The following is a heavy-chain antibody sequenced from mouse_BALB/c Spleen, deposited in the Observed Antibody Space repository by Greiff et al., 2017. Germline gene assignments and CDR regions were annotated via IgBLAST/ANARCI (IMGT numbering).Heavy chain of an antibody. CDR2: IDPANGNT. Sequence: DVQLQESGAELVKPGASVKLSCTASGFNIKDTYMHWVKQRPEQGLEWIGRIDPANGNTKYDPKFQGKATITADTSSNTAYLQLSSLTSEDTAVYYCARINWDRAMDYWGQGTSVTVSS. CDR3: ARINWDRAMDY. D-gene: IGHD4-1*01. CDR1: GFNIKDTY. J-gene: IGHJ4*01. V-gene: IGHV14-3*02.